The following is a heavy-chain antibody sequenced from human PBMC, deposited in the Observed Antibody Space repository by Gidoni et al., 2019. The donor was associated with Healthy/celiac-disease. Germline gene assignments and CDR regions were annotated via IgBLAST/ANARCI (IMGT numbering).Heavy chain of an antibody. CDR2: ISSSSSYI. J-gene: IGHJ6*02. CDR3: ARDLRAIVATIGYYYYGMDV. V-gene: IGHV3-21*01. CDR1: GFTFSSYS. Sequence: EVQLVESGGGLVKPGGSLRLSCAASGFTFSSYSMNWVRQAPGKGLEWVSSISSSSSYIYYADSVKGRFTISRDNAKNSLYLQMNSLRAEDTAVYYCARDLRAIVATIGYYYYGMDVWGQGTTVTVSS. D-gene: IGHD5-12*01.